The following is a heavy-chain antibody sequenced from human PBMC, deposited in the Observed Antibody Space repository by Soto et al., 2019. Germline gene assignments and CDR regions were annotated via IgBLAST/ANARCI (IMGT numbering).Heavy chain of an antibody. CDR2: ISGSGGST. CDR3: AKNIAAAGTLDY. CDR1: GFTFSSYA. V-gene: IGHV3-23*01. J-gene: IGHJ4*02. Sequence: PGGSLRLSCTASGFTFSSYAMSWVRQAPGKGLEWVSAISGSGGSTYYADSVKGRFTISRDNSKNTLYLQMNSLRAEDTAVYYCAKNIAAAGTLDYWGQGTLVTVSS. D-gene: IGHD6-13*01.